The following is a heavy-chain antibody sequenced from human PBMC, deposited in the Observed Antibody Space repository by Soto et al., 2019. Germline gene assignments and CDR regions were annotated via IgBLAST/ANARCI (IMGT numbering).Heavy chain of an antibody. CDR1: GFTFSNYW. Sequence: LRLSCAASGFTFSNYWMSWVRQAPGRGLEWVANIKQDGSEKNYVDSVKGRFTISRDNAKNSLYLQMNSLRAEDTAVYYCARTPVLRFDGNYGLDVWGQGTTVTVSS. CDR3: ARTPVLRFDGNYGLDV. D-gene: IGHD3-3*01. J-gene: IGHJ6*02. V-gene: IGHV3-7*01. CDR2: IKQDGSEK.